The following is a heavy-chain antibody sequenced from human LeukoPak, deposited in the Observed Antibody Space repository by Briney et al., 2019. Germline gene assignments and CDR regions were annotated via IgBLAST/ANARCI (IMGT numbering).Heavy chain of an antibody. Sequence: GGSLRLSCAASEFTFSSYSMNWVRQAPGKGLEWVSSISSSSSYIYYADSVKGRFTISRDNAKNSLYLQMNSLRAEDTAVYYCARAGYDAAFDYWGREPWSPSPQ. V-gene: IGHV3-21*01. CDR1: EFTFSSYS. CDR2: ISSSSSYI. CDR3: ARAGYDAAFDY. D-gene: IGHD3-3*01. J-gene: IGHJ4*02.